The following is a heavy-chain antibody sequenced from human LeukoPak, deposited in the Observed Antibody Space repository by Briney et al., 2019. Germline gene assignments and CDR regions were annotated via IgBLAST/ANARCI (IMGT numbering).Heavy chain of an antibody. CDR3: AGLHFQSAEEFGP. CDR2: IHFTGST. D-gene: IGHD6-25*01. CDR1: GGSINGRW. J-gene: IGHJ5*02. V-gene: IGHV4-59*03. Sequence: SETLSLTCTVSGGSINGRWWSWIRQSPGKRLEWIGYIHFTGSTNYNPSLNGRATASVDASKNQFSLKLTSVTAADTAVYYCAGLHFQSAEEFGPWGRGTLVTVSP.